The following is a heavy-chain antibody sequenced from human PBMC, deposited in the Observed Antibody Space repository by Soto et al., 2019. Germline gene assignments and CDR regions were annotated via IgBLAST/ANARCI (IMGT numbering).Heavy chain of an antibody. CDR1: GGSISSGGYY. D-gene: IGHD1-26*01. Sequence: SETLSLTCTVSGGSISSGGYYWSWIRQHPGKGLEWIGYIYYSGSTYYNPSLKSRVTISVDTSKNQFSLKPSSVTAADTAVYYCARGRSPRVESYYFDYWGQGTLVTVSS. V-gene: IGHV4-31*03. J-gene: IGHJ4*02. CDR3: ARGRSPRVESYYFDY. CDR2: IYYSGST.